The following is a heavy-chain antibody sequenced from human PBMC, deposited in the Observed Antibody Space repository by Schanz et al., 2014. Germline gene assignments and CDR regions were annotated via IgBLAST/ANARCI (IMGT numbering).Heavy chain of an antibody. CDR2: INPSGGGT. J-gene: IGHJ4*02. D-gene: IGHD6-13*01. Sequence: QVQLVQSEAEVKKPGSSVKVSCKASGGTFSSYTISWVRQAPGQGLEWMGIINPSGGGTSYALRFQDRVTVTRDTSRSTVYMELSSLRSEDTAVYYCARDGVDAAAGGNYWGQGTLVTVSS. V-gene: IGHV1-46*03. CDR3: ARDGVDAAAGGNY. CDR1: GGTFSSYT.